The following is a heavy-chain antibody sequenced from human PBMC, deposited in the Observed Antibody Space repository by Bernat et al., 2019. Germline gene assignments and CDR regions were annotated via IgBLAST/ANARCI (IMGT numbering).Heavy chain of an antibody. CDR1: GFTFSNAW. CDR3: ARWLYDFWSGYRRKEGWFDP. V-gene: IGHV4-4*02. CDR2: INHSGST. Sequence: VQLVESGGGLVKPGGSLRLSCAASGFTFSNAWMSWVRQAPGKGLEWIGEINHSGSTNYNPSLKSRVTISVDTSKNQFSLKLSSVTAADTAVYYCARWLYDFWSGYRRKEGWFDPWGQGTLVTVSS. D-gene: IGHD3-3*01. J-gene: IGHJ5*02.